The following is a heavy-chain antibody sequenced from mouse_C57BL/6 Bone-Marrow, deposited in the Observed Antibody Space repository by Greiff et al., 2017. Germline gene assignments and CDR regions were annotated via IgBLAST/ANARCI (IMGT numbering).Heavy chain of an antibody. CDR2: ISYDGSN. CDR1: GYSITSGYY. Sequence: EVQLVESGPGLVKPSQSLSLTCSVTGYSITSGYYWNWIRQFPGNKLEWMGYISYDGSNNYNPSLKNRISITRDTSKNQFFLKLNSVTTEDTATXYCARDGYYFDYWGKGTTLTVSS. D-gene: IGHD1-2*01. CDR3: ARDGYYFDY. J-gene: IGHJ2*01. V-gene: IGHV3-6*01.